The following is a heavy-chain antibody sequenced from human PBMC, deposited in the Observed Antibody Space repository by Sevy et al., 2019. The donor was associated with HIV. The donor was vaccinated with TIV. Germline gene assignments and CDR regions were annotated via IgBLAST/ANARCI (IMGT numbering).Heavy chain of an antibody. CDR1: GFNFNNYA. V-gene: IGHV3-15*01. CDR2: IKSKTDGGTT. Sequence: GGSLRLSCAAAGFNFNNYAMTWVRQAPGKGLEWVGRIKSKTDGGTTDYAAPVKGRFTISRDDSKNTLYLQMNSLKTEDTAVYYCTTAGSGSYYGWFDPWGQGTLVTVSA. J-gene: IGHJ5*02. D-gene: IGHD1-26*01. CDR3: TTAGSGSYYGWFDP.